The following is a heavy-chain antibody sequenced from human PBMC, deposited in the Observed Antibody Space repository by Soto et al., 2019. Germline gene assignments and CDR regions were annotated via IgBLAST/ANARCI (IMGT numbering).Heavy chain of an antibody. CDR2: IYYSGST. J-gene: IGHJ4*02. CDR1: GGSISSSSYY. V-gene: IGHV4-39*01. D-gene: IGHD6-6*01. CDR3: ARHNLKELVLRGVFDY. Sequence: QLQLQESGPGLVKPSETLSLTCTVSGGSISSSSYYWGWIRQPPGKGLEWIGSIYYSGSTYYNPSLKSRVTIPVDTSKNQFSLKLSSVTAADTAVYYCARHNLKELVLRGVFDYWGQGTLVTVSS.